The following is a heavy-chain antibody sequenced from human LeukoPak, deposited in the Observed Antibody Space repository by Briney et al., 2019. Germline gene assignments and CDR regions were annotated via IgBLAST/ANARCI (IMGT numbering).Heavy chain of an antibody. CDR2: IKYDGGET. J-gene: IGHJ5*02. Sequence: PGGSLRLSCAASGITFTNAWMSWVRQAPGKGLEWVANIKYDGGETYFVDSLKGRFTISRDNAKNSLYLQMNSLRAEDTAVYYCARVNSWGWFDPWGQGTLVTVSS. D-gene: IGHD3-16*01. CDR3: ARVNSWGWFDP. V-gene: IGHV3-7*01. CDR1: GITFTNAW.